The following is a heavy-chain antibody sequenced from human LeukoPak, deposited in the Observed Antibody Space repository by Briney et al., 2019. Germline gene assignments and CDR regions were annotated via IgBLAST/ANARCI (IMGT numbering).Heavy chain of an antibody. CDR2: ISGWGGKT. CDR1: GFTFSSYA. Sequence: PGGSLRLSCAASGFTFSSYAMNWVRQAPGEGLGWVSAISGWGGKTYHADSVKGRFTISRDNSKNTVYLQMNSLRAEDTAVYYCAKDVSSSAWFLIYGMDVWGQGTTVTVSS. CDR3: AKDVSSSAWFLIYGMDV. D-gene: IGHD6-13*01. V-gene: IGHV3-23*01. J-gene: IGHJ6*02.